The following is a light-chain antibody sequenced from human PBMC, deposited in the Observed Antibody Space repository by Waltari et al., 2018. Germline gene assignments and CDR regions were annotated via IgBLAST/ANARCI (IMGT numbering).Light chain of an antibody. CDR3: SSYTSSSTARV. CDR1: SSDVGGYNY. J-gene: IGLJ3*02. V-gene: IGLV2-14*01. Sequence: QSALTQPASVSGSPGQSITISCTGTSSDVGGYNYVSWYQQHPGKAPKLMIYDVSNRPYGVCNRFSGSKSGNTASLTISGLQAEDEADYYCSSYTSSSTARVFGGGTKLTVL. CDR2: DVS.